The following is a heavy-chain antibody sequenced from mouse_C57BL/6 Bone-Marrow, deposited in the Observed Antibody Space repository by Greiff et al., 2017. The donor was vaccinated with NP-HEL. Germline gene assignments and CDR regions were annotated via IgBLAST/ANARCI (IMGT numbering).Heavy chain of an antibody. CDR1: GYTFTSYW. V-gene: IGHV1-69*01. CDR2: IDPSDSYT. D-gene: IGHD2-4*01. Sequence: QVQLQQPGAELVMPGASVKLSCKASGYTFTSYWMHWVKQRPGQGLEWIGEIDPSDSYTNYNQKFKGKSTLTVDKSSSTAYMQLSSLTSEDSAVYYCARPLSTMIKAWFAYWGQGTLVTVSA. CDR3: ARPLSTMIKAWFAY. J-gene: IGHJ3*01.